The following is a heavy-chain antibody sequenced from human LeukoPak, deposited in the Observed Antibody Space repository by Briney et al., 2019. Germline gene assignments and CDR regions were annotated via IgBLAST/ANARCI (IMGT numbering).Heavy chain of an antibody. D-gene: IGHD3-10*01. J-gene: IGHJ5*02. CDR1: EFTFSSYS. CDR2: ISSSSSYI. V-gene: IGHV3-21*01. CDR3: ARDPYGSGSYYNWFDP. Sequence: IPGGSLRLSCAASEFTFSSYSMNWVRQAPGKGLEWVSSISSSSSYIYYADSVKGRFTISRDNAKNSLYLQMNSLRAEDTAVYYCARDPYGSGSYYNWFDPWGQGTLVTVSS.